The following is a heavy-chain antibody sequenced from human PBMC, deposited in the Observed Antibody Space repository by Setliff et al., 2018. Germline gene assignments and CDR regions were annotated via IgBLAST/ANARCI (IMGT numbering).Heavy chain of an antibody. J-gene: IGHJ6*02. Sequence: PGGSLRLSCAASGFTFSSYGMHWVRQAPGKGLEWVAFIRYDGSNKYYADSVKGRFTISRDNSKNTLYLRMNALRAEDTGLYYCARDRGQVTVNNRYGFYYYGMDVWGQGTTVTVSS. CDR3: ARDRGQVTVNNRYGFYYYGMDV. CDR2: IRYDGSNK. CDR1: GFTFSSYG. D-gene: IGHD3-16*02. V-gene: IGHV3-30*02.